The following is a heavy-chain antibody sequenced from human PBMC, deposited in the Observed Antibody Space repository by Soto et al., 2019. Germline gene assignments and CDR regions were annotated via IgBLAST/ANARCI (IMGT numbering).Heavy chain of an antibody. CDR1: GFTFSSYA. V-gene: IGHV3-23*01. Sequence: GGSLRLSCAASGFTFSSYAMSWVRQAPGKGLEWVSDISGSGGSTYYADSVKGRFTISSDNSRSTPYLQMNNRRAEDTAVYYCAKDPPQWLVNRYFDYWGQGTLVTVSS. CDR3: AKDPPQWLVNRYFDY. CDR2: ISGSGGST. D-gene: IGHD6-19*01. J-gene: IGHJ4*02.